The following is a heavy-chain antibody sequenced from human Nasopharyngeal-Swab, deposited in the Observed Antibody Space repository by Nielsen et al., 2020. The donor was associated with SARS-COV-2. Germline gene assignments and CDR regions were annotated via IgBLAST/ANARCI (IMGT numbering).Heavy chain of an antibody. D-gene: IGHD5-24*01. V-gene: IGHV4-59*01. CDR1: GGSLTSFF. CDR3: ARAIEAYGPRDVANEDF. Sequence: GSLRLSCSVSGGSLTSFFWSWIRQPPGKELEWLGYIYYNGRTTYNPSLKSRVTISVDTSNNQFSLKVASVTTADTAVYYCARAIEAYGPRDVANEDFWGRGTLVTVSS. J-gene: IGHJ4*02. CDR2: IYYNGRT.